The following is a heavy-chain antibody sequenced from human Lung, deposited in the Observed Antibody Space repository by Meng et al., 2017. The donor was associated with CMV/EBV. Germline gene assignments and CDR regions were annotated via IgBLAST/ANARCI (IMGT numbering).Heavy chain of an antibody. Sequence: SETLSLTFTVSGGSISSYYWSWIRQPPGKGLEWIGYIYYSGSTNYNPSLKSRVTISVDTSKNQFSLKLSSVTAADAAVYYCARGNWNYDYWGEGTLVTVSS. CDR1: GGSISSYY. V-gene: IGHV4-59*01. CDR2: IYYSGST. J-gene: IGHJ4*02. D-gene: IGHD1-7*01. CDR3: ARGNWNYDY.